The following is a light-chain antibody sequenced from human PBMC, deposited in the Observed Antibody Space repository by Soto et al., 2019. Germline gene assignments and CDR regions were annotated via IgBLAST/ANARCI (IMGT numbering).Light chain of an antibody. CDR3: QQYGSSLWT. CDR1: QSVSSRN. CDR2: GAS. J-gene: IGKJ1*01. Sequence: EIVLTQSPGTLSLSPGAIATLSCRASQSVSSRNLAWYQQIPGQAPRLLIYGASSRATGVPDRFSGSGSGTDFTLTISSLEPEDFAVYYCQQYGSSLWTFGHGTKVEIK. V-gene: IGKV3-20*01.